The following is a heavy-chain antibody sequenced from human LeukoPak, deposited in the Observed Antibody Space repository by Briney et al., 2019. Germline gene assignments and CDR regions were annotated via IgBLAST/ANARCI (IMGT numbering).Heavy chain of an antibody. J-gene: IGHJ5*02. CDR1: GGTFSSYA. CDR3: ARYYYDSSPTGWFDP. V-gene: IGHV1-69*06. Sequence: SVKVSCKASGGTFSSYAISWVRQAPGQGLEWMGGIIPIFGTANYAQKFQGRVTITADKSTSTAYMELSSLRSEDTAVYYCARYYYDSSPTGWFDPWGQGTLVTVSS. D-gene: IGHD3-22*01. CDR2: IIPIFGTA.